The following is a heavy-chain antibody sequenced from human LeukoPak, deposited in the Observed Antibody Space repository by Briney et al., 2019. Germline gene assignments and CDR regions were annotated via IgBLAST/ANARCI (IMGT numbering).Heavy chain of an antibody. D-gene: IGHD3-16*01. CDR1: GLSFSSFA. CDR2: LRGNGET. CDR3: ARASWVSSTDAVR. V-gene: IGHV3-23*01. J-gene: IGHJ4*02. Sequence: GGSLRLSCAASGLSFSSFAMSWVRQGPARGLEWVSSLRGNGETFYADFVKGRFTLSSDISRNTVYFQLNNPRVEDTAIYYCARASWVSSTDAVRWGQGTLVTVAS.